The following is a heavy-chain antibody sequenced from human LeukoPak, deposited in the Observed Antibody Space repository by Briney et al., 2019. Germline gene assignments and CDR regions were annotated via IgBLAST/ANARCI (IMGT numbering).Heavy chain of an antibody. Sequence: GESLKISCKGSGYSFTSYWIGWVRQMPGKGLEWMGIIYPGDSDTRDSPSFQGQVTISADKSISTAYLQWSSLKASDTAMYYCARHIDPRAAELDYWGRGTLVTVSS. CDR3: ARHIDPRAAELDY. CDR1: GYSFTSYW. D-gene: IGHD6-13*01. V-gene: IGHV5-51*01. CDR2: IYPGDSDT. J-gene: IGHJ4*02.